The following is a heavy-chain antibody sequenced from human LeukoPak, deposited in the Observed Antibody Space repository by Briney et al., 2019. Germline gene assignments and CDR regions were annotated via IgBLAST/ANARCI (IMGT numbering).Heavy chain of an antibody. D-gene: IGHD3-22*01. V-gene: IGHV3-21*01. J-gene: IGHJ3*02. CDR3: ARKGYYDSGTFDI. Sequence: PGCSLRLSGTVSGFSFGSYSMNWVRQAPGKGLEWVSSITSSGSYINYADSVKGRFTTSRDNAKNSLYLQMNSLRAEDTAVYYCARKGYYDSGTFDIWGQGTMVTVSS. CDR1: GFSFGSYS. CDR2: ITSSGSYI.